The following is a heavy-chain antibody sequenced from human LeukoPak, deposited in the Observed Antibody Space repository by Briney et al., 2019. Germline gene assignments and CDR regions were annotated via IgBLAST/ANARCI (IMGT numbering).Heavy chain of an antibody. CDR3: AGASYQRGYYFDY. V-gene: IGHV4-59*01. D-gene: IGHD2-2*01. J-gene: IGHJ4*02. CDR1: GASISSYS. CDR2: IYYSGST. Sequence: SEPLSLTCTISGASISSYSWNWLRPPPGKGLEWIAYIYYSGSTNCNPSLRSRVTMSVDTSKNQFSLKLSSVTAADTAVYYCAGASYQRGYYFDYWGQGTLVTVSS.